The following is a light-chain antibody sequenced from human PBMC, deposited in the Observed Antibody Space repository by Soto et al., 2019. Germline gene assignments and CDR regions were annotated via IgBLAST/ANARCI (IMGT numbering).Light chain of an antibody. V-gene: IGKV3-20*01. Sequence: DIVLTQSPGTLSLSPGERATLSCRASESVSSTYLAWYQQKPGQAPSLLIYGASSRPTDIPDRFSGSGSGTDFTLTISRLEPEDFAVYYCQQYGGSHQTFRQGTKLEIK. CDR3: QQYGGSHQT. CDR1: ESVSSTY. CDR2: GAS. J-gene: IGKJ2*01.